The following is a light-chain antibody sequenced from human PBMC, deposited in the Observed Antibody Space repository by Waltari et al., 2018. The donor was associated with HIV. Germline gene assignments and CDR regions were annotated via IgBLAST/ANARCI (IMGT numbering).Light chain of an antibody. Sequence: GSSSNIGAGSDVNWYQQLPGTASKLLIYGNNNRPSGVPDRFSGSKSGTSASLAITGLQAEDEGDYYCQSYDSSLSACVIFGGGTKLAVL. J-gene: IGLJ2*01. CDR2: GNN. CDR3: QSYDSSLSACVI. V-gene: IGLV1-40*01. CDR1: SSNIGAGSD.